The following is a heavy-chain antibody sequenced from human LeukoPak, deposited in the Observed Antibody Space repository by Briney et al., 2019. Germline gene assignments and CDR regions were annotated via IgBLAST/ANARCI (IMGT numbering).Heavy chain of an antibody. Sequence: GGSLRLSCAASVFTFSSYAMNWVRQAPGKGLECVSSISLTSNNIYYAASVRGGFIKSRDNAKNLLSLQMHSLRAEDTALYYCARGDTSLQRNDALDIWGQGTMVSVSS. CDR3: ARGDTSLQRNDALDI. J-gene: IGHJ3*02. CDR2: ISLTSNNI. CDR1: VFTFSSYA. D-gene: IGHD1-1*01. V-gene: IGHV3-21*01.